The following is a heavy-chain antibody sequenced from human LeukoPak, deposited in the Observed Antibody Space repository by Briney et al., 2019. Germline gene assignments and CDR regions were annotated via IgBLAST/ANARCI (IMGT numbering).Heavy chain of an antibody. D-gene: IGHD3-3*01. CDR1: GFTFDDYA. Sequence: PGGSLRLSCAASGFTFDDYAMHWVRQAPGKGLEWVSGISWNSGSIGYADSVKGRFTISRDNAKNSLYLQMNSLRAEDTAVYYCAREMVAYYDFWSGPEGFDYWGQGTLVTVSS. CDR3: AREMVAYYDFWSGPEGFDY. V-gene: IGHV3-9*01. J-gene: IGHJ4*02. CDR2: ISWNSGSI.